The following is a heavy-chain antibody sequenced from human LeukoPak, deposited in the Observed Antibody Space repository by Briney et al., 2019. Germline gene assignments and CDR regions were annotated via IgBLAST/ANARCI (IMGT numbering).Heavy chain of an antibody. J-gene: IGHJ3*02. Sequence: SETLSLTCTVSDGAVTRGSYSWNWIRQPPGKGLEWIGYVYYTGSTNYNPSLKSRLTISVDTSKSQFSLRLSSVTAADTAMYYCARSDYHNSGSHTVFDAFDIWGQGTRVTVSS. CDR1: DGAVTRGSYS. CDR2: VYYTGST. V-gene: IGHV4-61*01. D-gene: IGHD3-10*01. CDR3: ARSDYHNSGSHTVFDAFDI.